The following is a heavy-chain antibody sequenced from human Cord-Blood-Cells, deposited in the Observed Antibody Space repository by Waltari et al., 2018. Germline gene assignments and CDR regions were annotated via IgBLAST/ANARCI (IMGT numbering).Heavy chain of an antibody. CDR2: ISSSSSYI. V-gene: IGHV3-21*01. Sequence: EVQLVESGGGLVKPGGSLRLSCAASGFTFTSYSMNWVRQAPGKGLEWVSSISSSSSYIYYADSVKGRFTISRDNAKNSLYLQMNSLRAEDTAVYYCARAPAVHLYYYMDVWGKGTTVTVSS. CDR1: GFTFTSYS. J-gene: IGHJ6*03. CDR3: ARAPAVHLYYYMDV. D-gene: IGHD6-13*01.